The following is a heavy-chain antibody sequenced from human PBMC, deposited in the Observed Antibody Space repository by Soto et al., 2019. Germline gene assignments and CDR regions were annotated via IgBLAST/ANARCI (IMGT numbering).Heavy chain of an antibody. J-gene: IGHJ5*02. CDR3: ASANPAWFGINNWFGP. CDR1: GYTFTSYY. V-gene: IGHV1-46*01. D-gene: IGHD3-10*01. Sequence: QVQLVQSGAEVKKPGASVKVSCKASGYTFTSYYMHWVRQAPGQGLEWMGIINPSGGSTSYAQKFQGRVTMTRDTSTSTVYMELSRLRSEDTAVYYCASANPAWFGINNWFGPWGQGTLVTVSS. CDR2: INPSGGST.